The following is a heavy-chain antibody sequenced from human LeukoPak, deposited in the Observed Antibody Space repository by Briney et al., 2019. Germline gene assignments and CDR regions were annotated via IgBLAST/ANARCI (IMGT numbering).Heavy chain of an antibody. V-gene: IGHV1-69*04. CDR3: AGHTTVAGTVNWFDP. CDR1: GGTFSRYA. D-gene: IGHD6-19*01. CDR2: IIPIFGIA. Sequence: SVPVSCQASGGTFSRYAISWVGQAPGQGLEWMGRIIPIFGIANYAQQFQGGVTITADKSTSTAYMELSSLRSEDTAVYYWAGHTTVAGTVNWFDPWGRGTLVTVSS. J-gene: IGHJ5*02.